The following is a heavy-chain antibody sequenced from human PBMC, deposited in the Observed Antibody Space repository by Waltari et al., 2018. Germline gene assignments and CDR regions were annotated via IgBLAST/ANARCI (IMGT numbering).Heavy chain of an antibody. CDR3: ARLPSSLAVRQLYLEY. CDR1: EFTFSSYA. J-gene: IGHJ1*01. CDR2: IRGSGGTT. Sequence: EVQLLESGGGLVQPGGSLRLSCAASEFTFSSYAMSWVRQAPGKGLEGVSLIRGSGGTTKYADSVQGRVTISRDNAKNTLYLQMNSLRVEDTAVYYCARLPSSLAVRQLYLEYWGQGTLVTVAS. V-gene: IGHV3-23*01. D-gene: IGHD6-6*01.